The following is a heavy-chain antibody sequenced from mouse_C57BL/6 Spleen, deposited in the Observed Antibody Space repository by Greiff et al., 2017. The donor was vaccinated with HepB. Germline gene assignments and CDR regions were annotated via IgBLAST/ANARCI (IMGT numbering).Heavy chain of an antibody. CDR3: ARDHYGSSWDY. J-gene: IGHJ4*01. CDR2: IYPGDGDT. D-gene: IGHD1-1*01. V-gene: IGHV1-80*01. CDR1: GYAFSSYW. Sequence: QVQLQQSGAELVKPGASVKISCKASGYAFSSYWMNWVKQRPGKGLEWIGQIYPGDGDTNYNGKFKGKATLTADKSSSTAYMQLSSLTSEDSAVYFCARDHYGSSWDYWGQGTSVTVSS.